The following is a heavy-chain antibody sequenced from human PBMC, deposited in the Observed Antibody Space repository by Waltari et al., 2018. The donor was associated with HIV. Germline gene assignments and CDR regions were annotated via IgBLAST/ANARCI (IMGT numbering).Heavy chain of an antibody. D-gene: IGHD3-16*01. CDR3: ARHSGPYVHFFDL. J-gene: IGHJ2*01. V-gene: IGHV4-39*01. Sequence: QLQESGPALVKPSETLSLSCSVSGVPLTSKNYYWGWVRQSPGKRLDCFASVYYGGKTYNNPALKSRLSLSLDTSKNRLSLNLTSVTAADTAVYYCARHSGPYVHFFDLWGRGTLVTVTS. CDR2: VYYGGKT. CDR1: GVPLTSKNYY.